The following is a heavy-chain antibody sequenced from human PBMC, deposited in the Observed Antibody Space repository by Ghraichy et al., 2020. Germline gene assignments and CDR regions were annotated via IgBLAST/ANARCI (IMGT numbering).Heavy chain of an antibody. CDR3: AKDLEYSSSSGLDY. CDR1: GFTFSSYA. Sequence: GESLNISCAASGFTFSSYAMSWVRQAPGKGLEWVSAISGSGGSTYYADSVKGRFTISRDNSKNTLYLQMNSLRAEDTAVYYCAKDLEYSSSSGLDYWGQGTLVTVSS. V-gene: IGHV3-23*01. CDR2: ISGSGGST. D-gene: IGHD6-6*01. J-gene: IGHJ4*02.